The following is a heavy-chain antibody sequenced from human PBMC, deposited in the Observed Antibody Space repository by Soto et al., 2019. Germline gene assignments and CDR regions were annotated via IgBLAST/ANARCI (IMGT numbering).Heavy chain of an antibody. CDR3: ARVFDTYYFDA. Sequence: QVQLVQSGGGVVQPGRSLRLSCAASGFTFSTYGMHWVRQAPGKGLEWVALIWSDGSNKYYADSVKGRFTISRDNSKKTLYLQMNSLIAEDTAVYYCARVFDTYYFDAWGQGNMITVSS. V-gene: IGHV3-33*01. D-gene: IGHD3-9*01. J-gene: IGHJ4*02. CDR2: IWSDGSNK. CDR1: GFTFSTYG.